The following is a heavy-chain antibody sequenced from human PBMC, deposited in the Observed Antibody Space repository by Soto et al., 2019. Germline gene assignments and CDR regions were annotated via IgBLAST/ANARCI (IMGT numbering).Heavy chain of an antibody. D-gene: IGHD6-19*01. CDR1: GFTFDDYV. V-gene: IGHV3-9*01. CDR2: IDWNGNTL. Sequence: EVKLVESGGGLERPGRSLRLSCSASGFTFDDYVMHWVRLVPGRGLEWAAGIDWNGNTLAYAGSVKGRFTISRDNAKNSLHLQMTSLRDEATALFYCVRDTGSGLAVAVFIHWGQGTPVTVSS. CDR3: VRDTGSGLAVAVFIH. J-gene: IGHJ4*02.